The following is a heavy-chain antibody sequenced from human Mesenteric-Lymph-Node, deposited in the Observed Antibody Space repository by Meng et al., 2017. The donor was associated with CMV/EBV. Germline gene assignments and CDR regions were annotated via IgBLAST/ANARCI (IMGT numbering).Heavy chain of an antibody. CDR3: ARAAYYDFWSGYQTQAESFDI. CDR1: GFTFGSYW. J-gene: IGHJ3*02. Sequence: GESLKISCAASGFTFGSYWMHWVRQPPGKGLVWVSHINSDGTSTSYADSVKGRFTISRDNAKNTLYLQMNSLRAEDTALYYCARAAYYDFWSGYQTQAESFDIWGQRTMVTVSS. V-gene: IGHV3-74*01. CDR2: INSDGTST. D-gene: IGHD3-3*01.